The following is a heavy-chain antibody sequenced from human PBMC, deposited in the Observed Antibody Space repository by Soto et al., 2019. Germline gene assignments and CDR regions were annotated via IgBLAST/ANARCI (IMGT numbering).Heavy chain of an antibody. CDR1: GGSISSSNW. J-gene: IGHJ4*02. Sequence: SETLSLTCAVSGGSISSSNWWSWVRQPPGKGLEWIGEIYHSGSTNYNPSLQSRVTISVDKSKNQFSLKLSSVTAADTAVYYCAVWRTYSGYAYWGQGTLVTVSS. V-gene: IGHV4-4*02. D-gene: IGHD5-12*01. CDR2: IYHSGST. CDR3: AVWRTYSGYAY.